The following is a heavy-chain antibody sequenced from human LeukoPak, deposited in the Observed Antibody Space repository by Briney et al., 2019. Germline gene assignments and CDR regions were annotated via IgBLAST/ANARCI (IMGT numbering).Heavy chain of an antibody. CDR3: AKHLSGITGYTYGRGIDY. Sequence: PGRSLRLSCAASGFTFSSYGMHWVRQAPGKGLEWVAVISYDGSNKYYADSVKGRFTISRDNSKNTLYLQMNSLRAEDTAVYYCAKHLSGITGYTYGRGIDYWGQGTLVTVSS. CDR1: GFTFSSYG. J-gene: IGHJ4*02. D-gene: IGHD5-18*01. CDR2: ISYDGSNK. V-gene: IGHV3-30*18.